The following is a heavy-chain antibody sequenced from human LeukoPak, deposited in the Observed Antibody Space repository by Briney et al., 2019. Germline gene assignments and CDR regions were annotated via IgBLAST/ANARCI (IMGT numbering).Heavy chain of an antibody. CDR3: AREAVAGCFDY. Sequence: SETLSLTCAVSGGSISSGGYSWSWIRQPPGKGLEWIGYIYHSGSTYYNPSLKSRVTISVDGSKNQFSLKLSSVTAADTAVYYCAREAVAGCFDYWGQGTLVTVSS. CDR1: GGSISSGGYS. CDR2: IYHSGST. D-gene: IGHD6-19*01. V-gene: IGHV4-30-2*01. J-gene: IGHJ4*02.